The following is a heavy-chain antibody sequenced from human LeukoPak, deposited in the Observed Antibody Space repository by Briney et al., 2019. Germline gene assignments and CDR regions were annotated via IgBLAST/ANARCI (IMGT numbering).Heavy chain of an antibody. D-gene: IGHD6-6*01. J-gene: IGHJ5*02. Sequence: GGSLRLSCATSGFIFSNYGIHWVRQAPGKGLEWVAFIRYDGSDKYYADSVKGRFTISRDNSKNKVYLQMNSLRAEDTAVYYCARDHSSSTFDPWGEGTLVTVSS. CDR3: ARDHSSSTFDP. CDR2: IRYDGSDK. CDR1: GFIFSNYG. V-gene: IGHV3-30*02.